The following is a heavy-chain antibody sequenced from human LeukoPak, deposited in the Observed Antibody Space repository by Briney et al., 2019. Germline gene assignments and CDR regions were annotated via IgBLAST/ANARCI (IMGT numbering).Heavy chain of an antibody. CDR1: GFTFSTYE. Sequence: PGGSLRLSCASSGFTFSTYEMNWVRQAPGKGLEWVSYISSGGSTIYYADSVKGRFTISRDNAKNSLYLQMNSLRAEDTAVYYCAELGITMIGGVWGKGTTVTISS. J-gene: IGHJ6*04. V-gene: IGHV3-48*03. D-gene: IGHD3-10*02. CDR2: ISSGGSTI. CDR3: AELGITMIGGV.